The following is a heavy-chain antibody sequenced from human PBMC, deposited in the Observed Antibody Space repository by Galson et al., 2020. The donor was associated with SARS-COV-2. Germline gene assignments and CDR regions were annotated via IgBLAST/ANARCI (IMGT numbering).Heavy chain of an antibody. D-gene: IGHD6-19*01. J-gene: IGHJ4*02. V-gene: IGHV3-15*01. CDR1: GFTFSNAW. Sequence: GESLKISCAASGFTFSNAWMSWVRQAPGKGLEWVGRIKSKTDGGTTDYAAPVKGRFTISRDDSKNTLYLQMNSLKTEDTAVYYCTTGIAVAGRDYFDYWGQGTLVTVSS. CDR2: IKSKTDGGTT. CDR3: TTGIAVAGRDYFDY.